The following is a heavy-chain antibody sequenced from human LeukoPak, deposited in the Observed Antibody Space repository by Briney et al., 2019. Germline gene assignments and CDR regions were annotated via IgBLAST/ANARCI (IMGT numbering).Heavy chain of an antibody. V-gene: IGHV3-23*01. CDR1: GFTFSGYA. CDR2: ISGSGGST. Sequence: GGSLRLSCAASGFTFSGYAMSWVRQAPGKGLEWVSAISGSGGSTYYADSVKGRFTISRDNTKNTLYLQMNSLRAEDTAVYYCAKAQQGTTETRRYFQHWGQGTLVTVCS. D-gene: IGHD4-17*01. J-gene: IGHJ1*01. CDR3: AKAQQGTTETRRYFQH.